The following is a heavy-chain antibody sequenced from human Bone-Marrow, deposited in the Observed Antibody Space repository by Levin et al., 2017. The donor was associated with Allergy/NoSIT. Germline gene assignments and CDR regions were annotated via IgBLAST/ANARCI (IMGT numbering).Heavy chain of an antibody. CDR1: GYTFTSYD. V-gene: IGHV1-8*01. CDR2: MNPNSGNT. J-gene: IGHJ4*02. Sequence: GESLKISCKASGYTFTSYDINWVRQATGQGLEWMGWMNPNSGNTGYAQKFQGRVTMTRNTSISTAYMELSSLRSEDTAVYYCARGRRYDRGRWCGGDCLYYFDYWGQGTLVTVSS. D-gene: IGHD2-21*02. CDR3: ARGRRYDRGRWCGGDCLYYFDY.